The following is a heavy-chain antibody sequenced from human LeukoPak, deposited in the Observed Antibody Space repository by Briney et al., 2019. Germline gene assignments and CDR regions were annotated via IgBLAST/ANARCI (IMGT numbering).Heavy chain of an antibody. V-gene: IGHV3-9*01. D-gene: IGHD4-17*01. Sequence: PGGSLRLSCAASGFSLDDYAMHWVRQAPGKGLEWVSGISWNSGSIGYADSVKGRFTISRDNAKNSLYLQMNSLRVEDTALYYCAKDFQYGDYSRYFDYWGQGTLVTVSS. CDR1: GFSLDDYA. CDR2: ISWNSGSI. J-gene: IGHJ4*02. CDR3: AKDFQYGDYSRYFDY.